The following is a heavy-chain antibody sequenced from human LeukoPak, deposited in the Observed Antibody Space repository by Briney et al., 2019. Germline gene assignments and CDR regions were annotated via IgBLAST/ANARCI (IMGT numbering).Heavy chain of an antibody. CDR1: GGSISSSSYY. J-gene: IGHJ4*02. D-gene: IGHD3-10*01. Sequence: SETLSLTCTVSGGSISSSSYYRGWIRQPPGKGLEWIGSIYYSGSTYYNPSLKSRVTISVDTSKNQFSLKLSSVTAADTAVYYCARQGGEAYYYGSGSYFIIDYWGQGTLVTVSS. CDR3: ARQGGEAYYYGSGSYFIIDY. CDR2: IYYSGST. V-gene: IGHV4-39*01.